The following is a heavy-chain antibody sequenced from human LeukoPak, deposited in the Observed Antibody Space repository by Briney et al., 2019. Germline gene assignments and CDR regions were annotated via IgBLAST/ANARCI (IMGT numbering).Heavy chain of an antibody. CDR1: GYAFTSYY. V-gene: IGHV1-46*01. D-gene: IGHD4-11*01. J-gene: IGHJ4*02. Sequence: ASVKVSCKASGYAFTSYYMHWVRQAPGQGLEWMGIINPSGGSTSYAQKFQGRVTMTRDTSTSTVYMELSSLRSEDTAVYYCARDRARGTVKGYFDYWGQGTLVTVSS. CDR3: ARDRARGTVKGYFDY. CDR2: INPSGGST.